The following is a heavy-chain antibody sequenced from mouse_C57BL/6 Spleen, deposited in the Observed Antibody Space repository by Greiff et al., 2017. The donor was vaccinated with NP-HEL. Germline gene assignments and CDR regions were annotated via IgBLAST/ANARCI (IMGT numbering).Heavy chain of an antibody. D-gene: IGHD1-1*01. CDR3: ARELYGRGFAY. V-gene: IGHV5-4*01. CDR1: GFTFSSYA. CDR2: ISDGGSYT. J-gene: IGHJ3*01. Sequence: EVKLMESGGGLVKPGGSLKLSCAASGFTFSSYAMSWVRQTPEKRLEWVATISDGGSYTYYPDNVKGRFTISRDNAKNNLYLQMSHLKSEDTAMYYCARELYGRGFAYWGQGTLVTVSA.